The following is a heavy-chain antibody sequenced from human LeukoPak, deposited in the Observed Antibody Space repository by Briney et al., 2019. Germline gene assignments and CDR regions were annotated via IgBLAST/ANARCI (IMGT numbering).Heavy chain of an antibody. V-gene: IGHV3-48*03. D-gene: IGHD3-9*01. J-gene: IGHJ6*03. CDR2: ISSSGSTI. Sequence: GGSLRLSCAASGFTVSSNYMNWVRQAPGKGLEWVSYISSSGSTIYYADSVKGRFTISRDNAKNSLYLQMNSLRAEDTAVYYCARGRSVEYYDILTGYYRRYYYYMDVWGKGTTVTISS. CDR1: GFTVSSNY. CDR3: ARGRSVEYYDILTGYYRRYYYYMDV.